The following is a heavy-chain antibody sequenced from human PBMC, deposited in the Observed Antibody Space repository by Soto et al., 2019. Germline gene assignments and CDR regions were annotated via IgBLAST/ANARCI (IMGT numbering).Heavy chain of an antibody. CDR2: SNNDGSAA. Sequence: GGVLRSSFASSGFTFSSYWMPWVRQVPGKGLGWVSRSNNDGSAATYADSVKGRLTISRDNAKNTVYLQMNSLRAEDTAVYYCVRDKPHNWFDPGGQGPPVTVSS. CDR3: VRDKPHNWFDP. CDR1: GFTFSSYW. V-gene: IGHV3-74*01. J-gene: IGHJ5*02.